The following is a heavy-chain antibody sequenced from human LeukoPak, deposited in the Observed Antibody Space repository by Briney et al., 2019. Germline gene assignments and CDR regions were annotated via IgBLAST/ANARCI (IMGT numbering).Heavy chain of an antibody. V-gene: IGHV4-4*02. CDR1: GVSISSGGY. CDR3: ARHGSYSLAF. Sequence: SETLSLTCAVSGVSISSGGYWSWVRQPTGKGLEWIGQIFYIGSAHYNPSFESRVIMSIDNSRNQLSLRFNSVTAADTAVYYCARHGSYSLAFWGQGALVTVSS. CDR2: IFYIGSA. D-gene: IGHD2-15*01. J-gene: IGHJ4*02.